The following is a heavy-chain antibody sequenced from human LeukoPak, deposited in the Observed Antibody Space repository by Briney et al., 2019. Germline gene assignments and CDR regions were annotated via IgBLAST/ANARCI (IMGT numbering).Heavy chain of an antibody. Sequence: GGSLRLSCAASGFTFSSYSMNWVRQAPGKGLEWVSYISSSSSTIYYADSVKGRFTISRDNAKNSLYLQMNSLRAEDTAVYYCARAARVLSRVLPVIAPYPDAFDIWGQGTMVTVSS. CDR2: ISSSSSTI. J-gene: IGHJ3*02. CDR1: GFTFSSYS. V-gene: IGHV3-48*01. CDR3: ARAARVLSRVLPVIAPYPDAFDI. D-gene: IGHD2-21*01.